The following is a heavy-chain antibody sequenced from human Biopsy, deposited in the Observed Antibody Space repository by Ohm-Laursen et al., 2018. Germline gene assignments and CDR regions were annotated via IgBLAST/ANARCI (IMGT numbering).Heavy chain of an antibody. CDR2: ISHGGST. V-gene: IGHV4-31*01. CDR3: AGATSGTSLYDP. D-gene: IGHD6-13*01. CDR1: GASISSAAYH. J-gene: IGHJ5*02. Sequence: PSDTLSLTCTVSGASISSAAYHWSWIRQLPGKGLEWIGYISHGGSTSYNPSLRSLVTISTDTSTNQFSLKVRSVTAADTAMYYCAGATSGTSLYDPWGQGILVTVSS.